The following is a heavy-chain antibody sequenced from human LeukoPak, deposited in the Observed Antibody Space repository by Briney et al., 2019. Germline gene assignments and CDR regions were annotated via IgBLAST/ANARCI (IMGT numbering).Heavy chain of an antibody. D-gene: IGHD3-3*01. CDR2: IYTSGST. Sequence: PSETLSLTCTVSGGSISTYYWSWIRQPPGKGREWIGYIYTSGSTNYNPSLRSRVTMSMDTSKNQFSLKLSSVAAADTGVYYCARHPGNYDFWSGYPRNGAFDIWGQGTMVTVSS. V-gene: IGHV4-4*09. J-gene: IGHJ3*02. CDR3: ARHPGNYDFWSGYPRNGAFDI. CDR1: GGSISTYY.